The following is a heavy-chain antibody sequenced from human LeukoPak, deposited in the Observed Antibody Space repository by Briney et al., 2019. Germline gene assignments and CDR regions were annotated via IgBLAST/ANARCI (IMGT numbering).Heavy chain of an antibody. V-gene: IGHV3-11*01. D-gene: IGHD5-24*01. CDR2: ISSSGSMT. J-gene: IGHJ4*02. Sequence: PGGSLRLSCAASGFTFSDYYMTWIRQAPGKGLEWVSYISSSGSMTYYADSVKGRFTISRDNAKNSVYLQVNSLRAEDTGMYFCARVPQRGDGYNFDYWGQGTLVTVSS. CDR3: ARVPQRGDGYNFDY. CDR1: GFTFSDYY.